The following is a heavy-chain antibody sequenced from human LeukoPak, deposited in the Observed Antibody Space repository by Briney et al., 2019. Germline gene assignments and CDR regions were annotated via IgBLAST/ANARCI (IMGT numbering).Heavy chain of an antibody. CDR1: GFTFSSYG. CDR2: ISGSGGST. Sequence: PGGSLRLSCAASGFTFSSYGMSWVRQAPGKGLEWVSVISGSGGSTYYTDSVKGRFTISRDNSKNTLYLQMNSLRAEDTAVYYCARVTVAGFDYWGQGTLVTVSS. CDR3: ARVTVAGFDY. D-gene: IGHD6-19*01. V-gene: IGHV3-23*01. J-gene: IGHJ4*02.